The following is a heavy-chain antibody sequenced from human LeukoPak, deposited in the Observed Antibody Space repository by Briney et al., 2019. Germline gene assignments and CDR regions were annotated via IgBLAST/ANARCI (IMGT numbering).Heavy chain of an antibody. CDR1: GFTFGDYS. CDR2: IRSKDGTT. D-gene: IGHD2-15*01. Sequence: GGSLRLSCIASGFTFGDYSMNWVRQAPGKGLEWVGFIRSKDGTTEYAASVRGRFSISRDESKRIAYLQMNSLKTEDTAVYYCNRWHIPGVSYSNLWGQGTLVTVSS. CDR3: NRWHIPGVSYSNL. J-gene: IGHJ5*02. V-gene: IGHV3-49*04.